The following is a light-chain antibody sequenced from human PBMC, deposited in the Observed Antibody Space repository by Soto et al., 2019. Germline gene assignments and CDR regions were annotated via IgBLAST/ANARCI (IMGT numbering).Light chain of an antibody. V-gene: IGKV3-20*01. J-gene: IGKJ1*01. CDR1: QSVSID. CDR2: GAS. Sequence: EIVRTQSPATVPVSPGGRVTLSCRASQSVSIDLAWYQQKPGQAPRLLIYGASNRATGIPDRFSGSGSGTDFTLTISRLEPEDFAVYYCQQYGSSGTFGQGTKVDIK. CDR3: QQYGSSGT.